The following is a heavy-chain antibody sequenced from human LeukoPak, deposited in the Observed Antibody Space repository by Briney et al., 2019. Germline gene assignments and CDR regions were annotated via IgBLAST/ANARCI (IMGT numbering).Heavy chain of an antibody. CDR3: AKEWEPSLFDY. CDR2: IRTDGGST. Sequence: PGGSLRLSCAASGFTFSTYWMHWVRQAPGKGLVWLSRIRTDGGSTYYADSVKGRFTVSRDNSKNTLYLQMNSLRAEDTAVYYCAKEWEPSLFDYWGQGTLVTVSS. V-gene: IGHV3-74*01. D-gene: IGHD1-26*01. CDR1: GFTFSTYW. J-gene: IGHJ4*02.